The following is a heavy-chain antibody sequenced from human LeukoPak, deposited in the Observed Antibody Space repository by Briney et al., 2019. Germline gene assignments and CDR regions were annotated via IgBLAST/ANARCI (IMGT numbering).Heavy chain of an antibody. CDR2: ISYDGSNK. CDR3: ARDLEGGRWLQFGTVDY. J-gene: IGHJ4*02. V-gene: IGHV3-30*09. CDR1: GGSISSSS. D-gene: IGHD5-24*01. Sequence: LSLTCTVSGGSISSSSYYWGWIRQPPGKGLEWVAVISYDGSNKYYADSVKGRFAISRDNSKNTLYLQMNSLRAEDTAVYYCARDLEGGRWLQFGTVDYWGQGTLVTVSS.